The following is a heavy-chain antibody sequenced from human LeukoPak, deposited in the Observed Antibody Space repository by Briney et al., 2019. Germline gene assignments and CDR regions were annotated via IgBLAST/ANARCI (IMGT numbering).Heavy chain of an antibody. CDR3: ARVSVAGPRGYFDY. Sequence: PSETLSLTCTASGGSISSYYWSWIRQPAGKGLEWIGRIYTSGSTNYNPSLKSRVTISVDTSKNQFSLKLSSVTAADTAVYYCARVSVAGPRGYFDYWGQGTLVTVSS. J-gene: IGHJ4*02. D-gene: IGHD6-19*01. CDR1: GGSISSYY. V-gene: IGHV4-4*07. CDR2: IYTSGST.